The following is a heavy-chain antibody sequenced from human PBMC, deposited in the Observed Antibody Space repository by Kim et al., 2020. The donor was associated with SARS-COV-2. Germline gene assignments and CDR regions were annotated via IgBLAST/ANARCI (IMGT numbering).Heavy chain of an antibody. V-gene: IGHV3-21*01. CDR2: ISSSSSYI. J-gene: IGHJ3*02. CDR3: AREVRDPNSSSWSDDAFDI. CDR1: GFTFSSYS. Sequence: GGSLRLSCAASGFTFSSYSMNWVRQAPGKGLEWVSSISSSSSYIYYADSVKGRFTISRDNAKNSLYLQMNSLRAEDTAVYYCAREVRDPNSSSWSDDAFDIWGQGTMVTVSS. D-gene: IGHD6-13*01.